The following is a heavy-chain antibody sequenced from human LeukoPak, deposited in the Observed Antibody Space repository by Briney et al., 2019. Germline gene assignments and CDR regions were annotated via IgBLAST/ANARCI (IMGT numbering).Heavy chain of an antibody. J-gene: IGHJ4*02. Sequence: PGGSLRLYCAASGFTFSSYGMHWVRQAPGKGLEWVAVIWYDGSNKYYADSVKGRFTISRDNSKNTLYLQMNSLRAEDTAVYYCARDPAWQQLVSGYFDYWGQGTLVTVSS. V-gene: IGHV3-33*01. CDR3: ARDPAWQQLVSGYFDY. CDR2: IWYDGSNK. CDR1: GFTFSSYG. D-gene: IGHD6-13*01.